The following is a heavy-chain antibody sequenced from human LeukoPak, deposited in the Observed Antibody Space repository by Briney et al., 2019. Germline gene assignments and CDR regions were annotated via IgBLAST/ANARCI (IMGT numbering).Heavy chain of an antibody. V-gene: IGHV3-53*01. CDR1: GFTVSSNY. CDR3: ARDKILGATHFDY. D-gene: IGHD1-26*01. J-gene: IGHJ4*02. CDR2: IYSGGST. Sequence: PGGSLRLSCAASGFTVSSNYMSWVRQAPGKGLEWVSVIYSGGSTYYADSVKGRFTISRDNTKNSLYLQMNSLRAEDTAVYYCARDKILGATHFDYWGQGTLVTVSS.